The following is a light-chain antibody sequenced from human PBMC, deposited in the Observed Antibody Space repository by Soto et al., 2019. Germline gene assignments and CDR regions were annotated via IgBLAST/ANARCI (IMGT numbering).Light chain of an antibody. CDR2: GAS. CDR3: QQYDKWPLT. J-gene: IGKJ4*01. Sequence: EIVMTQSPATLSVSPGERATLSCRASQSVDINLVWYQQKPGQAPRLLIFGASTRATGIPARFSGSGSGTDFTLTISSLQSEDFGVYFCQQYDKWPLTFGGGTKVEI. V-gene: IGKV3D-15*01. CDR1: QSVDIN.